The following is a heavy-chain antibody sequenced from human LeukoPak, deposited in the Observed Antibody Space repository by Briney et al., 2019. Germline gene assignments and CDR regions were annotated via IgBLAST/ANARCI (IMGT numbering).Heavy chain of an antibody. CDR1: GFTFSSYW. CDR2: IKQDGSEE. J-gene: IGHJ4*02. D-gene: IGHD1-26*01. V-gene: IGHV3-7*01. Sequence: GGSLRLSCAASGFTFSSYWMSWVRQAPGKGLEWVANIKQDGSEENFVDSVKGRFTISRDNAKKSLYLQMNSLRAEDTAVYYCARGSSAGASLRHDYWGQGTLVTVSS. CDR3: ARGSSAGASLRHDY.